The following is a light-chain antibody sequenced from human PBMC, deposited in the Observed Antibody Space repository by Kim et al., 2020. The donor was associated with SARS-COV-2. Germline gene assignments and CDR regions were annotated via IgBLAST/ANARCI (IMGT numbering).Light chain of an antibody. CDR2: YDS. CDR3: QVWDSSSDHRV. CDR1: NIGSKS. J-gene: IGLJ3*02. V-gene: IGLV3-21*04. Sequence: APGKTARITCGGNNIGSKSVHWYQEKPGQAPVLVIYYDSDRPSGIPERFSGSNSGNTATLTISRVEAGDEADYYCQVWDSSSDHRVFGGGTQLTV.